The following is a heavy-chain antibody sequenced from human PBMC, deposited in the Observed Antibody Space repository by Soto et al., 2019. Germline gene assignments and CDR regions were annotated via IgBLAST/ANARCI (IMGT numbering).Heavy chain of an antibody. J-gene: IGHJ4*02. CDR1: GFTFSDYY. CDR3: AKDRGYSSSWYSDY. Sequence: GGSLRLSCAASGFTFSDYYMSWIRQAPGKGLEWVSYISSSGSTIYYADSVKGRFTISRDNAKNSLYLQMNSLRAEDTAVYYCAKDRGYSSSWYSDYWGQGTLVTVSS. CDR2: ISSSGSTI. V-gene: IGHV3-11*01. D-gene: IGHD6-13*01.